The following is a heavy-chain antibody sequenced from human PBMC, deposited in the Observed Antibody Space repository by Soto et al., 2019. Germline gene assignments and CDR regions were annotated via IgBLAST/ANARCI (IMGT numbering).Heavy chain of an antibody. CDR2: SHQSGNT. CDR1: GVSIGSHDW. J-gene: IGHJ4*02. D-gene: IGHD5-18*01. V-gene: IGHV4-4*02. CDR3: ATGDTGRVY. Sequence: QVQLQESGAGLVKPSGTLSLTCAVSGVSIGSHDWWTWVRQPPGKGLEWIGESHQSGNTNYNSSLESRVTISLDKSKNHFSLQLSSVTVADTAVYYCATGDTGRVYWGQGTLVTVSS.